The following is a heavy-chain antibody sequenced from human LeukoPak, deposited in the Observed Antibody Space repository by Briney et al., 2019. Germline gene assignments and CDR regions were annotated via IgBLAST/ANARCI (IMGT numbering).Heavy chain of an antibody. CDR1: GGTFSSYA. Sequence: SVKVSCKAPGGTFSSYAISWVRQAPGQGLEWMGRIIPIFGTANYAQKFQGRVTITTDESTSTAYMELSSLRSEDTAVYYCATNYYGSGGVFDYWGQGTLVTVSS. CDR3: ATNYYGSGGVFDY. J-gene: IGHJ4*02. CDR2: IIPIFGTA. D-gene: IGHD3-10*01. V-gene: IGHV1-69*05.